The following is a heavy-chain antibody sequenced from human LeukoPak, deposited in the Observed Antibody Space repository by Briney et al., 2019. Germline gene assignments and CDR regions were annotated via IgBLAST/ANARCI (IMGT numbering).Heavy chain of an antibody. Sequence: SETLSLTCSVSRASISSYYWSWIRQPPGKGLEWIAYIHYTRNTDSNPSLKSRVTISIDTSRRHLSLQLTSVTAADTAVYYCARHAPGWRGAFDIWGQGTMVTVSS. V-gene: IGHV4-59*08. CDR3: ARHAPGWRGAFDI. D-gene: IGHD2-15*01. CDR2: IHYTRNT. J-gene: IGHJ3*02. CDR1: RASISSYY.